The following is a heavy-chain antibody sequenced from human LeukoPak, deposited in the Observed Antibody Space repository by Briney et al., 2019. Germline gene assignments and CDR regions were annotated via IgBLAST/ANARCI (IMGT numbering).Heavy chain of an antibody. D-gene: IGHD6-13*01. Sequence: SQTLSLTCAISGDSVPSDSAAWNWIRQSPSRGLEWLGRTYYRSKWYNDYAVSVKSRITINPDTSQNQFSLQLKFVTPEDTAVYYCARIGGSWYQLDAFDIWGQGTMVTVSS. CDR1: GDSVPSDSAA. V-gene: IGHV6-1*01. CDR3: ARIGGSWYQLDAFDI. CDR2: TYYRSKWYN. J-gene: IGHJ3*02.